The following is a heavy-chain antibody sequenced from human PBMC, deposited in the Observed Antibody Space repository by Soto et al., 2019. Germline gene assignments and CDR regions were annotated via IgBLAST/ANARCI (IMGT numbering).Heavy chain of an antibody. Sequence: GGSLRLSCAASGFTFSSYGMHWVRQAPGKGLEWVAVIWYDGSNKYYADSVKGRFTISRDNSKNTLYLQMNSLRAEDTAVYYCARDCSGGSCYSPNDAFDIWGQGTMVTVSS. J-gene: IGHJ3*02. CDR2: IWYDGSNK. D-gene: IGHD2-15*01. CDR1: GFTFSSYG. CDR3: ARDCSGGSCYSPNDAFDI. V-gene: IGHV3-33*01.